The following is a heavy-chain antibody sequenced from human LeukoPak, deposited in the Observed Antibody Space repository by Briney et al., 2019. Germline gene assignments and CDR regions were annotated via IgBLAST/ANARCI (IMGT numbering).Heavy chain of an antibody. CDR1: GVSISSYY. V-gene: IGHV4-4*07. J-gene: IGHJ4*02. Sequence: SGTLSLTCAVSGVSISSYYLSWIRQPAGKGLEWIARIYSTGSTNYNPSLKSRVTMSVDTSKNQFSLRRRSVTAADTAVYYCARQIASAGTAGFDFWGQGALVTVSS. D-gene: IGHD6-13*01. CDR3: ARQIASAGTAGFDF. CDR2: IYSTGST.